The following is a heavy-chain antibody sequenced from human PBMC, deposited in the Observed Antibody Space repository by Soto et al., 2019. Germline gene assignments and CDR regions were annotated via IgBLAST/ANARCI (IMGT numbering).Heavy chain of an antibody. J-gene: IGHJ4*02. Sequence: SETLSLTCTVSGGSISDGAYYWSWIRQPPGKGLEWIGHIYDSGNTYNNPSLKSRLTISVDTSKNHFPLNLNSVTAADTAVYYCASGLSGDKVDQWGQGTLVTVSS. CDR3: ASGLSGDKVDQ. CDR1: GGSISDGAYY. V-gene: IGHV4-30-4*01. CDR2: IYDSGNT. D-gene: IGHD2-21*01.